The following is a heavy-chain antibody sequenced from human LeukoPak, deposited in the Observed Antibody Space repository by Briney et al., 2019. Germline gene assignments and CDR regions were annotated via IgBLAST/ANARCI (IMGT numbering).Heavy chain of an antibody. J-gene: IGHJ4*02. D-gene: IGHD4-17*01. CDR3: ATEPPYGDYFDY. CDR1: GGSISSGSYS. Sequence: SETLSLTCAVSGGSISSGSYSWSWIRQPPGKGPEWIGYIYHSGSTYYNPSLKSRVTISVDRSKNQFSLKLSSVTAADTAVYYCATEPPYGDYFDYWGQGTLVTVSS. CDR2: IYHSGST. V-gene: IGHV4-30-2*01.